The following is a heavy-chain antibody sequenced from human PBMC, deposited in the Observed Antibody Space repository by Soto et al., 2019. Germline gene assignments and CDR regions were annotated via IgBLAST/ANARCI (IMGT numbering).Heavy chain of an antibody. CDR2: ISGSGCST. Sequence: EVQLLESGGGLVQPGGSLRLSCAASGFTFSSYAMSWVRQAPGKGLEWVSAISGSGCSTYYADSVKGRFTISRDNSKNTLYLQMNSLRAEDTAVYYCAKVIRYSSGWYLSDYWGQGTLVTVSS. D-gene: IGHD6-19*01. V-gene: IGHV3-23*01. J-gene: IGHJ4*02. CDR3: AKVIRYSSGWYLSDY. CDR1: GFTFSSYA.